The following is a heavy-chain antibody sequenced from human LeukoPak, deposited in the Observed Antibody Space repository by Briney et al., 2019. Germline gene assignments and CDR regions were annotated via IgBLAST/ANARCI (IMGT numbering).Heavy chain of an antibody. CDR2: IIPIFGTA. V-gene: IGHV1-69*13. Sequence: SVKVSCKASGGTFSSYAISWVRQAPGQGLEWMGGIIPIFGTANYAQKFQGRVTITADESTSTAYMELSRLRSDDTAVYYCARDLSVGVISTIDYWGQGTLVTVSS. D-gene: IGHD3-22*01. CDR1: GGTFSSYA. CDR3: ARDLSVGVISTIDY. J-gene: IGHJ4*02.